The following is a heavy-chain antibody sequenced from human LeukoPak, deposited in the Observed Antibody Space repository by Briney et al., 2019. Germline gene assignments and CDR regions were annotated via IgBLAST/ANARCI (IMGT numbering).Heavy chain of an antibody. V-gene: IGHV3-33*01. CDR2: ICNDGSKQ. CDR3: ARDQGLWVGVWSGYYDL. Sequence: GGSLRLSCAASGFTFSTYGMHWVRQAPGKGLEWVAVICNDGSKQYYADSVKGRFTISRNNSKSTMYLQMNSLRAEDTAVYYCARDQGLWVGVWSGYYDLWGQGTLVTVSS. D-gene: IGHD3-3*01. J-gene: IGHJ4*02. CDR1: GFTFSTYG.